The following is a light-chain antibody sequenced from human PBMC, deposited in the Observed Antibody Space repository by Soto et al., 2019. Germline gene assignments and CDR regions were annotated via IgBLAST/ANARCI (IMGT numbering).Light chain of an antibody. CDR3: QQTYNTPRT. CDR1: QSISNY. V-gene: IGKV1-39*01. CDR2: AAY. J-gene: IGKJ1*01. Sequence: DIQMTQSPSSLSASVGDEVTITCRASQSISNYLNWYQQKPGKAPNLLIYAAYNLQSGVPSRFSGSGSGTDFTLTISSLQPEDFATYYCQQTYNTPRTFGQGTKVEI.